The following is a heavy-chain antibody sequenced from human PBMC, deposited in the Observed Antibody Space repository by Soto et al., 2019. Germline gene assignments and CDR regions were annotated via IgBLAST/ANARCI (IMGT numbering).Heavy chain of an antibody. Sequence: SQTLSLTWTGSGGSIRSSSHYWGWIRQPPGKGLEWIGSIYYSGSTYYNPSLKSRVTISVDTSKNQFSLKLSSVTAADTAVYYCARPRYGLGISASSYSSYGMLVSGPAPTGSV. V-gene: IGHV4-39*01. J-gene: IGHJ6*02. D-gene: IGHD3-10*01. CDR2: IYYSGST. CDR3: ARPRYGLGISASSYSSYGMLV. CDR1: GGSIRSSSHY.